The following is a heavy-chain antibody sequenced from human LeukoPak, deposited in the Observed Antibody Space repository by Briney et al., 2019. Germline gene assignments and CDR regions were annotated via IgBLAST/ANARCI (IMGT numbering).Heavy chain of an antibody. CDR3: ARHDSSGYYPYYFDY. D-gene: IGHD3-22*01. CDR2: ISYDGSNK. J-gene: IGHJ4*02. V-gene: IGHV3-30-3*01. CDR1: GFTFSSYA. Sequence: GGSLRLSCAASGFTFSSYAVHWVRQAPGKGLEWVAVISYDGSNKYYADSVKGRFTISRDNSKNTLYLQMNSLRAEDTAVYYCARHDSSGYYPYYFDYWGQGTLVTVSS.